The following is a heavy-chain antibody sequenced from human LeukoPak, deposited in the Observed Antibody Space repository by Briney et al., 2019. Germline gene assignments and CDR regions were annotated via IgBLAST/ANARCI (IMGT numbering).Heavy chain of an antibody. V-gene: IGHV3-7*01. CDR1: GFTFNKYW. CDR2: INQDGREN. J-gene: IGHJ4*02. Sequence: PGGSLRLSCEASGFTFNKYWMTWMRQTPGKGLEWLGNINQDGRENYYLDSVKGRFSISRDNAKNSLYLQMTSLRADDTGVNFXXRDYVWXTXDPXXWGQGXLVTVSS. D-gene: IGHD3-16*01. CDR3: XRDYVWXTXDPXX.